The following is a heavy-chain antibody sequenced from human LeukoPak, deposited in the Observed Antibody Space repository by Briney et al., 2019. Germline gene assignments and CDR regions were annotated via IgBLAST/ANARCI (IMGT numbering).Heavy chain of an antibody. CDR3: ARFGITVVRGGKYYFDY. CDR2: IYYSGAT. CDR1: GGSISNYY. D-gene: IGHD3-10*01. Sequence: SETLSLTCTVSGGSISNYYWSWIPQPPGKGLEWLGHIYYSGATKYNPSLKSRITISVDTSKNQFSLMLSSVTAADTAVYYCARFGITVVRGGKYYFDYWGQGTLVTVSS. J-gene: IGHJ4*02. V-gene: IGHV4-59*08.